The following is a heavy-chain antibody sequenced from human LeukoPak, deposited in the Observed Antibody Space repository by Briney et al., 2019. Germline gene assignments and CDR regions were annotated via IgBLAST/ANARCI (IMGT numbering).Heavy chain of an antibody. CDR3: ARGLSGVSGSYWFDP. J-gene: IGHJ5*02. CDR1: GGSFSGYY. Sequence: SETLSLTCAVYGGSFSGYYWSWIRQPPGKGLEWIGEINHSGSTNYNPSLKSRVTISVDTSKNQFSLKLGSVTAADTAVYYCARGLSGVSGSYWFDPWGQGTLVTVSS. D-gene: IGHD5-12*01. CDR2: INHSGST. V-gene: IGHV4-34*01.